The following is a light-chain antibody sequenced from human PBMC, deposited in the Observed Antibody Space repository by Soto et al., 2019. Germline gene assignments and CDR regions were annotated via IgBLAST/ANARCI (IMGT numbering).Light chain of an antibody. CDR3: SSYAGSSNVV. J-gene: IGLJ2*01. CDR2: DVS. V-gene: IGLV2-8*01. Sequence: QSALTQPPSASGSPGQSVTISCTGTSSDAGGYNYVSWYQQHPGEAPKLIIYDVSKRPSGVPDRFSGSKSGNTASLTVSGLQAEDEADYYCSSYAGSSNVVFGGGTKLTAL. CDR1: SSDAGGYNY.